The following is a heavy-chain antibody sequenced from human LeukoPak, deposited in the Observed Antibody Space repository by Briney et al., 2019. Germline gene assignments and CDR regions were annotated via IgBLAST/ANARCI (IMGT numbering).Heavy chain of an antibody. CDR3: ARQALGRFLEWFDY. Sequence: PSETLSLTCAVYGGSFSGYYWSWLRQPPGKGLEWIGEINHSGSTNYNPSLKSRVTISVDTSKNQFSLKLSSVTAADTAVYYCARQALGRFLEWFDYWGQGTLVTVSS. D-gene: IGHD3-3*01. V-gene: IGHV4-34*01. J-gene: IGHJ5*01. CDR1: GGSFSGYY. CDR2: INHSGST.